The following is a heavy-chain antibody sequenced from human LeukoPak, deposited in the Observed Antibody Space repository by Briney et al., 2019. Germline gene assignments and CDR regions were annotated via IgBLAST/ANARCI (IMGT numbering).Heavy chain of an antibody. CDR2: ISGSGGST. J-gene: IGHJ4*02. CDR1: RFTFSSYG. D-gene: IGHD1-26*01. V-gene: IGHV3-23*01. CDR3: ARAGSIRFDY. Sequence: GGTLRLSCAASRFTFSSYGMSWVRQAPGKGLEWVSAISGSGGSTYYADSVKGRFTISRDNSKNTLYLQMNSLRAEDTAVYYCARAGSIRFDYWGQGTLVTVSS.